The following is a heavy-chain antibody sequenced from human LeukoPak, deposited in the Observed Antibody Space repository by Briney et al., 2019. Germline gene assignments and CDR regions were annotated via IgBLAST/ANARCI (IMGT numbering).Heavy chain of an antibody. J-gene: IGHJ4*02. D-gene: IGHD1-20*01. CDR1: GITFSSYA. Sequence: GGSLRLSCAASGITFSSYAMSWVRQAPGKGLEWVSGISGSGGSTYYANSVKGRFTISRDNPKSTLYLQMNSLRAEDTAVYYCAKEASFNWNDPYFDYWGQGTLVTVSS. CDR3: AKEASFNWNDPYFDY. V-gene: IGHV3-23*01. CDR2: ISGSGGST.